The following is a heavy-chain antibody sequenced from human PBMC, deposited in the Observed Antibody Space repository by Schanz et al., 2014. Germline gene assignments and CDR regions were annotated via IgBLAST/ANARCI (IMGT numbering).Heavy chain of an antibody. D-gene: IGHD2-2*01. J-gene: IGHJ5*02. Sequence: QLQLVQSGAEVKKPGSSVKVSCKLSGGTFSSYTISWMRQAPGQGLEWMGKIIPVLAIADYAQKFQGRVTITADKSTSTAYMELSSLRAEDTAVYYCVRAVGPAALHGYWFDPWGQGTLVTVAS. CDR1: GGTFSSYT. V-gene: IGHV1-69*02. CDR2: IIPVLAIA. CDR3: VRAVGPAALHGYWFDP.